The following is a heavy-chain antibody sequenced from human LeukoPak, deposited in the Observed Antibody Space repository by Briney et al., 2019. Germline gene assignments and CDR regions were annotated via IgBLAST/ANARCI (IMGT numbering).Heavy chain of an antibody. D-gene: IGHD3-10*01. Sequence: SETLSLTCTVSGGSIISYYWSWIRQPPGKGLEWIGYIYYSGSTNYNPSLKSRVTISVDTSKNQFSLKLSSVTAADTAVYFCARGGYYGSGNDFRFDPWGQGTLVTVSS. CDR2: IYYSGST. V-gene: IGHV4-59*01. J-gene: IGHJ5*02. CDR1: GGSIISYY. CDR3: ARGGYYGSGNDFRFDP.